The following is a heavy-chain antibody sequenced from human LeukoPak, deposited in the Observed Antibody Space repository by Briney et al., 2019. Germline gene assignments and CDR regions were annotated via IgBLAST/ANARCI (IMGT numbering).Heavy chain of an antibody. CDR2: IIPIFGTA. D-gene: IGHD5-24*01. J-gene: IGHJ4*02. CDR3: ARGGDGNRRDFDY. CDR1: GGTFISYA. Sequence: ASVKVSCKASGGTFISYAISWVRQAPGQELEWMGGIIPIFGTANYAQKFQGRVTITADESTSTAYMELSSLRSEDTAVYYCARGGDGNRRDFDYWGQGTLVTVSS. V-gene: IGHV1-69*13.